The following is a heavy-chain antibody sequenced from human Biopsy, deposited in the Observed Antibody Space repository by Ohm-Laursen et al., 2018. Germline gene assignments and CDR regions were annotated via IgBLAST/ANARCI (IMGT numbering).Heavy chain of an antibody. CDR2: IFYSANT. CDR3: ARATVETASFDF. Sequence: TLSLTCTVSGVSINGGRYYWNWIRHHPGKGLEWIGNIFYSANTYYNPSLKSRVTISVDTSKNQFSLKLSSVTAADTAVYYCARATVETASFDFWGLGTLVTVSS. V-gene: IGHV4-31*03. D-gene: IGHD4-23*01. CDR1: GVSINGGRYY. J-gene: IGHJ4*02.